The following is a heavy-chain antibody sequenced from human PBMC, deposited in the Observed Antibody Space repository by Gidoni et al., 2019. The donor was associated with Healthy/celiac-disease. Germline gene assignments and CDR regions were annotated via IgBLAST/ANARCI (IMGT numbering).Heavy chain of an antibody. CDR3: ARHRPGSNYYYYYGMDG. CDR2: IYDSGST. J-gene: IGHJ6*02. D-gene: IGHD3-10*01. CDR1: GDSLISSSYY. Sequence: QLQLQESGPGLVKPSETLSLTCTVSGDSLISSSYYWGWLRKPPGKGLEWIGSIYDSGSTYYNPSLKSRDTISGDTSKNQFSAKLSSVTAADTAVYYCARHRPGSNYYYYYGMDGWGQGTTVTVSS. V-gene: IGHV4-39*01.